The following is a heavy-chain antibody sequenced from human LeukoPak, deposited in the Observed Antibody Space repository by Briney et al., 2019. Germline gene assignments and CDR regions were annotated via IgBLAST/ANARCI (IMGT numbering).Heavy chain of an antibody. CDR2: ISTSGGTI. CDR3: ARDRSASIAVVTAEIDY. J-gene: IGHJ4*02. Sequence: PGGSLRLSCAASGFLFSSYEMNWVRQAPGKGLEWVSYISTSGGTIYYADSVKGRFTISRDNAKNSLYLQMNSLRAEDTAVYYCARDRSASIAVVTAEIDYWGQGTLVTVSS. CDR1: GFLFSSYE. D-gene: IGHD6-19*01. V-gene: IGHV3-48*03.